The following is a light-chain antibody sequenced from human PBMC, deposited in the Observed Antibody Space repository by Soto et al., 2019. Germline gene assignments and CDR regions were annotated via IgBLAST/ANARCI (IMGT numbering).Light chain of an antibody. CDR1: QSVSSSY. Sequence: IVLTQSPGTLSLSPGERATPSCRASQSVSSSYLAWYQQKPGQAPRLLIYGASSRATGIPDRFSGSGSGTDFTLTISRLEPEDFAVYYCQQYGSSPVRTFGQGTKVDIK. V-gene: IGKV3-20*01. J-gene: IGKJ1*01. CDR3: QQYGSSPVRT. CDR2: GAS.